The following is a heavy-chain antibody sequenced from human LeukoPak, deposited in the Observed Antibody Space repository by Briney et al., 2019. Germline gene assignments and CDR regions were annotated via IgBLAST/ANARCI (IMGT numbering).Heavy chain of an antibody. CDR2: LTGDGNT. D-gene: IGHD2-2*01. J-gene: IGHJ4*02. CDR3: AIHCISISCHSPR. Sequence: PGGSLRLSCAASGFTFTSYAMSWVRQAPGKGLEWVSVLTGDGNTYYADSVKGRFTISRDNTKNSLYLQMNSLRAEDTAVYYCAIHCISISCHSPRWGQGTLVTVSS. CDR1: GFTFTSYA. V-gene: IGHV3-23*01.